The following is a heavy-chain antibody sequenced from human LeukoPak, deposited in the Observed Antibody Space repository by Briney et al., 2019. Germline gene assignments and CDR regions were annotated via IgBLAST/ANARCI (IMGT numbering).Heavy chain of an antibody. CDR1: GFTFSSYA. CDR3: ARDEPSRGYSGYDYGYYYYGMDV. J-gene: IGHJ6*02. CDR2: ISGSVGST. V-gene: IGHV3-23*01. D-gene: IGHD5-12*01. Sequence: GGSLRLSCAASGFTFSSYAMSWVRQAPGKGLEWVSAISGSVGSTYYADSVKGRFTISRDNSKNTLYLQMNSLRAEDTAVYYCARDEPSRGYSGYDYGYYYYGMDVWGQGTTVTVSS.